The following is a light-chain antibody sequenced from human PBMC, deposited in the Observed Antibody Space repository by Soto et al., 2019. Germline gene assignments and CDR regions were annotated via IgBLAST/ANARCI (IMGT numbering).Light chain of an antibody. CDR3: QQYGRSPPYT. Sequence: EIVLTQSPGTLSLSPGERATLSCRASQSVSSSYLAWYQQKPGQAPRLLIYGPSSRATGIPDRFSGSESGTDFTLTISRLEPEDFAVYYCQQYGRSPPYTFGQGTKLEIK. CDR1: QSVSSSY. V-gene: IGKV3-20*01. J-gene: IGKJ2*01. CDR2: GPS.